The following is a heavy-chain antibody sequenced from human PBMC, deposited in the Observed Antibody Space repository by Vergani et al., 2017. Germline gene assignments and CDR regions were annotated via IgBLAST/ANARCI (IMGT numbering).Heavy chain of an antibody. Sequence: QVQLVQSGAEVKKPGSSVKISCKASGGTFSSYAISWVRQAPGQGLEWMGRIIPIFGTANYAQKYQGSVTITADESTSTAYMELSSLRSEDTAVYYCAREGVGYCSGGSCNWFDPWGQGTLVTVSS. D-gene: IGHD2-15*01. CDR2: IIPIFGTA. V-gene: IGHV1-69*13. CDR1: GGTFSSYA. CDR3: AREGVGYCSGGSCNWFDP. J-gene: IGHJ5*02.